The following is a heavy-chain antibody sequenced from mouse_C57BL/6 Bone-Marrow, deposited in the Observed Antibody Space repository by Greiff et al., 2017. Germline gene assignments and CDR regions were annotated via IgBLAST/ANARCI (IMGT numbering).Heavy chain of an antibody. CDR2: ISNGGGST. CDR3: ARHGLSY. CDR1: GFTFSDYY. V-gene: IGHV5-12*01. Sequence: EVQGVESGGGLVQPGGSLKLSCAASGFTFSDYYMYWVRQTPEKRLEWVANISNGGGSTYYPDTVKGRFTISRDNAKTTVYLQMSRLTSEDTAMYYCARHGLSYWGQGTLVTVSA. J-gene: IGHJ3*01.